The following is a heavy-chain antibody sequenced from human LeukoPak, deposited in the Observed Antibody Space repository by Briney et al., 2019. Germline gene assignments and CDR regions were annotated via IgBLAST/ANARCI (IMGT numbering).Heavy chain of an antibody. V-gene: IGHV3-48*02. J-gene: IGHJ3*02. CDR2: IKIISSEI. D-gene: IGHD3-10*01. Sequence: PGGSLRLSCAASGFTFSSYSMNWVRQAPGKGLEWVSYIKIISSEIYYGDSVEGRFTISTDNAKNSVYLQMNSLRDEDTAVYYCARDRAYAFDNWGQGTMVTVSS. CDR1: GFTFSSYS. CDR3: ARDRAYAFDN.